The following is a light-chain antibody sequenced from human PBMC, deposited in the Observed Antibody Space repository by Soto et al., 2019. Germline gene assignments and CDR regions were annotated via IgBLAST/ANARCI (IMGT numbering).Light chain of an antibody. CDR1: QSVASSY. CDR2: GAS. V-gene: IGKV3-20*01. J-gene: IGKJ3*01. Sequence: EIVLTQSPGTLSLSPGERATLFCRASQSVASSYLAWYQQKPGQAPRLLIYGASSRATGVPDRFSASGSGTDFTLTISRLEPEDFAVYYCQQYGRSPFTFGPGTKVDIK. CDR3: QQYGRSPFT.